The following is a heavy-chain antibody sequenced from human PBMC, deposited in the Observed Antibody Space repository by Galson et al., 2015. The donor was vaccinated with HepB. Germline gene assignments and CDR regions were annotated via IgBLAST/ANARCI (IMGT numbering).Heavy chain of an antibody. CDR1: GGTFSSYA. CDR3: ARVDTAMVHYYYYGMDV. J-gene: IGHJ6*02. Sequence: SVKVSCKASGGTFSSYAISWVRQAPGQGLEWMGGIIPIFGTANYAQKFQGRVTVTADKSTSTAYMELSSLRSEDTAVYYCARVDTAMVHYYYYGMDVWGQGTTVTVSS. V-gene: IGHV1-69*06. CDR2: IIPIFGTA. D-gene: IGHD5-18*01.